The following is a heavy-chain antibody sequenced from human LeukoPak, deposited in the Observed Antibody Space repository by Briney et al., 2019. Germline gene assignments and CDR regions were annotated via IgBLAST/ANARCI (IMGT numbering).Heavy chain of an antibody. J-gene: IGHJ4*02. V-gene: IGHV3-30-3*01. Sequence: GRSLRLSCAASGFTFSSYAMHWVRQAPGKGLEWVAVISYDGSNKYYADSVKGRFTISRDNSKNTLYLQMNSLRAEDTAVYYCARDGPNSGYDAFDYWGQGTLSPSPQ. CDR1: GFTFSSYA. CDR3: ARDGPNSGYDAFDY. D-gene: IGHD5-12*01. CDR2: ISYDGSNK.